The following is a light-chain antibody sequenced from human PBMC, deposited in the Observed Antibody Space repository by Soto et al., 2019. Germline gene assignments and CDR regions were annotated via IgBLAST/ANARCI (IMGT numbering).Light chain of an antibody. V-gene: IGKV1-13*02. CDR3: QQRSNWPLT. J-gene: IGKJ4*01. CDR1: QGISSA. Sequence: AIQLAQSPSSLSASVGERVTSTCRASQGISSALVWYQQGPGKAPKLLIYDASTLESGVPSRFSGSGYGTDFTLTITSLQPEDFATYYCQQRSNWPLTFGGGTKVDIK. CDR2: DAS.